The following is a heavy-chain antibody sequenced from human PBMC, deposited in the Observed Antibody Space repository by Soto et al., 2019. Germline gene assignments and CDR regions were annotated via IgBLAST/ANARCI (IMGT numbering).Heavy chain of an antibody. Sequence: QVQLVQSGAEVKNPGSSVKVSCKASGGTFSSYAISWVRQAPGQRLEWTGGIIPIFGTANYAQKFQGRVTITADESTSTAYMVLSSLRSEDAAVYYCARIASSGWTRGFDYWGQGTLVTVSS. CDR1: GGTFSSYA. J-gene: IGHJ4*02. CDR2: IIPIFGTA. D-gene: IGHD6-19*01. V-gene: IGHV1-69*01. CDR3: ARIASSGWTRGFDY.